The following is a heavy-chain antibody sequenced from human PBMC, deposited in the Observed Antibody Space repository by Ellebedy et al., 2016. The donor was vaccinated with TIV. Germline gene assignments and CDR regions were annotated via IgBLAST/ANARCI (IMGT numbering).Heavy chain of an antibody. D-gene: IGHD4-17*01. CDR2: INQDGSDK. V-gene: IGHV3-7*01. CDR3: ATDGSYGDYLSPQHAFTI. CDR1: GFSFRSYW. J-gene: IGHJ3*02. Sequence: GGSLRLSCAAYGFSFRSYWMSWVRQAPGKGLEWVANINQDGSDKYYVDFVKGRFTISRDNAKNSLYLQVNSLRAEDTAVYYCATDGSYGDYLSPQHAFTIWGQGTMVTVSS.